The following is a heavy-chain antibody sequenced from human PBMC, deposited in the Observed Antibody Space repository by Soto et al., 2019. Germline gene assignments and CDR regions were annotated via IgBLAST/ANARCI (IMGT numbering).Heavy chain of an antibody. CDR2: INAGDDNA. Sequence: VQHVQSGAEETRPGASVKISCKASEYTFTHYPIHWVRQAPGQRLEWLGWINAGDDNAKYSQSFQGRVSITRDTSESTAYMELSSLTSEDTAVYYCASWADYRSDWSGPYDYWGQGTLVTVSS. CDR3: ASWADYRSDWSGPYDY. J-gene: IGHJ4*02. CDR1: EYTFTHYP. V-gene: IGHV1-3*05. D-gene: IGHD6-19*01.